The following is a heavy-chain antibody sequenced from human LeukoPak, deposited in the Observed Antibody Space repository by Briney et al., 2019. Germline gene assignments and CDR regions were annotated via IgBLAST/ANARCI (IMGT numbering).Heavy chain of an antibody. V-gene: IGHV3-21*01. Sequence: GGSLRLSCAASGFTFSSYSMNWVRQAPGKGLEWVSSISSSSSYIYYADSVKDRFTISRDNAKNSLYLQMNSLRAEDTAVYYCARGPPDQLLFRSDYWGQGTLVTVSS. CDR3: ARGPPDQLLFRSDY. CDR1: GFTFSSYS. J-gene: IGHJ4*02. CDR2: ISSSSSYI. D-gene: IGHD2-2*01.